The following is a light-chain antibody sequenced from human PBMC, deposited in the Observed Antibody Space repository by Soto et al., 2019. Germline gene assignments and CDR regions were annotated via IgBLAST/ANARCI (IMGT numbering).Light chain of an antibody. CDR2: SAS. CDR1: QDINVY. Sequence: DIQMTQTPPPVSSSIGDTVCITWRASQDINVYLNWYQQKPGEVPKLLIYSASTLHSGVPSRFTGSGSETDFTLTIRSLQPEDFATYYCQHGYFAPYSFGQGTKVDI. V-gene: IGKV1-39*01. J-gene: IGKJ2*03. CDR3: QHGYFAPYS.